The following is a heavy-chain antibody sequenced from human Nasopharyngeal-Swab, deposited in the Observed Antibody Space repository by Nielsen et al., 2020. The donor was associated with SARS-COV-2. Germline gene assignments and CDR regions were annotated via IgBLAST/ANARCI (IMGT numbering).Heavy chain of an antibody. CDR3: GRGPLGSGSYTVY. J-gene: IGHJ4*02. V-gene: IGHV3-64D*06. D-gene: IGHD3-10*01. CDR1: GFTFSSYA. Sequence: GESLKISCAASGFTFSSYAMSWVRQAPGKGLEYVSAISSNGGSTYYADSVKGRFTISRDNSKNTLYLQMSSLRAEDTAVYYCGRGPLGSGSYTVYWGQGTLVTVSS. CDR2: ISSNGGST.